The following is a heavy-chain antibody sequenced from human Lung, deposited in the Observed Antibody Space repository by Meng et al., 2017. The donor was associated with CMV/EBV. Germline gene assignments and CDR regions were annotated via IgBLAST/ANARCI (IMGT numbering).Heavy chain of an antibody. J-gene: IGHJ4*02. D-gene: IGHD7-27*01. Sequence: ASVKVSCKSSGYTFTAYYIHWVRQAPGQGLEWMGCIYPHSGVTNYAQKFQGRVTLTRDTSIRTAYMELTRLTSDDTAVYYCARDNNWGPDYWGQGTLVTVSS. CDR2: IYPHSGVT. CDR1: GYTFTAYY. V-gene: IGHV1-2*02. CDR3: ARDNNWGPDY.